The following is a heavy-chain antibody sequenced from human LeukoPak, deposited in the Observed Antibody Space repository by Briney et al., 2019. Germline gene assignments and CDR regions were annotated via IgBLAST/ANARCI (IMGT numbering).Heavy chain of an antibody. CDR2: IYWSSSGT. Sequence: GRSLRLSCVVSGFNSEDHAMHWVRQAPGKGLEWVSGIYWSSSGTGYADSVKGRFTVSRDNSKNTLYLQMNSPRAEDTAVYYCATQQGGNPAYWGQGTLVTVSS. CDR1: GFNSEDHA. CDR3: ATQQGGNPAY. V-gene: IGHV3-9*02. J-gene: IGHJ4*02. D-gene: IGHD1-14*01.